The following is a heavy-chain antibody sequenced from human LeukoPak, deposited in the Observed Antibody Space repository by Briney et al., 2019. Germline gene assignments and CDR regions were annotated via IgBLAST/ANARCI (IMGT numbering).Heavy chain of an antibody. D-gene: IGHD1-14*01. CDR1: GGSVSSGSYY. V-gene: IGHV4-61*01. J-gene: IGHJ4*02. Sequence: SETLSLTCTVSGGSVSSGSYYWNWIRQPPVNGLELIGHIYYSGSTDYNPSLKSRVTISADTYKNQLSLKMTSVTAADTAVYYCAREPGETDEGFEYWGQGTLVTVSS. CDR3: AREPGETDEGFEY. CDR2: IYYSGST.